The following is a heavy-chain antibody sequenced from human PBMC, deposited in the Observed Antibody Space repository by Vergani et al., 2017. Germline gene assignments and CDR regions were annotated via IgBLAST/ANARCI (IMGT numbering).Heavy chain of an antibody. CDR3: ARASLRALVGYYYYMDV. Sequence: QVQLQESGPGLVKPPGTLSLTCAVSGGSISSSNWWSWVRQPPGKGLEWIGEIFPSGSTNYNPSLKSRVTISVDKSKNQFSLWVNSVTAADTAVYFCARASLRALVGYYYYMDVWGKGKTVVVSS. J-gene: IGHJ6*03. V-gene: IGHV4-4*01. CDR2: IFPSGST. D-gene: IGHD3-16*02. CDR1: GGSISSSNW.